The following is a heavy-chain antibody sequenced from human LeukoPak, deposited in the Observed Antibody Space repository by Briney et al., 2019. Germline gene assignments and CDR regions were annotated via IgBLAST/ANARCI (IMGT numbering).Heavy chain of an antibody. V-gene: IGHV1-18*01. CDR2: ISAYNGNT. CDR3: ARDLQRYYYDSSGYSWSY. J-gene: IGHJ4*02. CDR1: GYTFISYG. D-gene: IGHD3-22*01. Sequence: ASVKVSCTASGYTFISYGISWVRQAPGQGLEWMGWISAYNGNTNYAQKLQGRVTTTTDTSTSTAYMELRSLRSDDTAVYYCARDLQRYYYDSSGYSWSYWGQGTLVTVSS.